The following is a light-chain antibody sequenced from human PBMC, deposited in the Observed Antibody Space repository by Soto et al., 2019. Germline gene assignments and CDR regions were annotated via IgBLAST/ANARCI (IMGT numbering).Light chain of an antibody. CDR2: SNI. CDR3: AAWDDSLNVV. Sequence: QSVLTQPPSASGTPGQRVTISCSGSRSNIGSNTVNWYRQVPGTAPKVLIYSNILRPSGVPDRFSGSKSGTSASLTISGLQSEDEADYYCAAWDDSLNVVFGGGTKLTVL. V-gene: IGLV1-44*01. J-gene: IGLJ2*01. CDR1: RSNIGSNT.